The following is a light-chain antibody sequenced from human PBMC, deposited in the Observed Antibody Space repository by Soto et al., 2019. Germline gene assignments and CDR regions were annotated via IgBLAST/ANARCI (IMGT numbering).Light chain of an antibody. CDR3: CSYAGSSTLA. J-gene: IGLJ2*01. CDR2: EGS. Sequence: QSALTQPASVSGSPRQSITISCTGTSSDVGNYNLVSWYQQHPGKAPKLMIYEGSRRPSGVSYRFSGSKSGNTASLTISGLQADDEADYSCCSYAGSSTLAFGGGTKLTVL. CDR1: SSDVGNYNL. V-gene: IGLV2-23*01.